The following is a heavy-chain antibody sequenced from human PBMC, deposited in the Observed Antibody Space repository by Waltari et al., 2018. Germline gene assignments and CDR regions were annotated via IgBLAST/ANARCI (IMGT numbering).Heavy chain of an antibody. V-gene: IGHV3-21*02. CDR2: ISSTSFYK. Sequence: EVQLVESGGDVVKPGGSLRLSCAASGLNFNIYTMSWVRLAPGKGLEWVSSISSTSFYKYYADSVNGRFTISRDNDNNSLYLQMNSVRDDDTAVYYCATFCSSTSCYAAGDYWGQGTLVTVSS. D-gene: IGHD2-2*01. J-gene: IGHJ4*02. CDR1: GLNFNIYT. CDR3: ATFCSSTSCYAAGDY.